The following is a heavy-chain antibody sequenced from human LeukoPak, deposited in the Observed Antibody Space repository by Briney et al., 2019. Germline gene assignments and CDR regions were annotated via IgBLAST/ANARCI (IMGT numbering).Heavy chain of an antibody. V-gene: IGHV3-9*01. CDR1: GFTFDDYA. Sequence: GGSLRLSCAASGFTFDDYAMHWVRQAPGKGLEWVSGISWNSGSIGYADSVKGRFTISRDNAKNSLYLQMNSLRAEDTALYYCAKSSYQLLSAFSWFDPWGQGTLVTVSS. CDR3: AKSSYQLLSAFSWFDP. D-gene: IGHD2-2*01. CDR2: ISWNSGSI. J-gene: IGHJ5*02.